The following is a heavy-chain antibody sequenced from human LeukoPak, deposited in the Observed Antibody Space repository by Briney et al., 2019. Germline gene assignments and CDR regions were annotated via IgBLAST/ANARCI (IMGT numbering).Heavy chain of an antibody. CDR3: AKDPKGYSSSWYGRPFDY. Sequence: GGSLRLSCAASGFTFSSYGMHWVRQAPGKGLEWVAFIRYDGSNKYYADSVKGRFTISRDNSKNTLYLQMNSLRAEDTAVYYCAKDPKGYSSSWYGRPFDYWGQGTLVTVSS. V-gene: IGHV3-30*02. D-gene: IGHD6-13*01. CDR2: IRYDGSNK. J-gene: IGHJ4*02. CDR1: GFTFSSYG.